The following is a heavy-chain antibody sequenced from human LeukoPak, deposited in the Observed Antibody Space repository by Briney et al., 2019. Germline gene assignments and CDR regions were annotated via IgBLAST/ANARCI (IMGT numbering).Heavy chain of an antibody. D-gene: IGHD2-2*02. V-gene: IGHV1-69*04. CDR1: GYTFTSYY. J-gene: IGHJ5*02. Sequence: GASVKVSCKASGYTFTSYYMHWVRQAPGQGLEWMGRIIPILGIANYAQKFQGRVTITADKSTSTAYMELSSLRSEDTAVYYCARGLYCSGNSCYMGGNWFDPWGQGTLVTVSS. CDR2: IIPILGIA. CDR3: ARGLYCSGNSCYMGGNWFDP.